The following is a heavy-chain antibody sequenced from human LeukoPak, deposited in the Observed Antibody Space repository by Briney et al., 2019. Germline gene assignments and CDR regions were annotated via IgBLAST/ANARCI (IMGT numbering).Heavy chain of an antibody. V-gene: IGHV1-8*01. CDR3: ASRGVVSYYYYYAMDV. J-gene: IGHJ6*02. Sequence: ASVKVSCKASGYTFTSYDINWVRQAAGQGLEWMGWMNPNSGNTGYAQKFQGRVTMTRNTSISTAYMELSSLRFEDTAVYYCASRGVVSYYYYYAMDVWGQGTTVTVSS. CDR2: MNPNSGNT. D-gene: IGHD3-10*01. CDR1: GYTFTSYD.